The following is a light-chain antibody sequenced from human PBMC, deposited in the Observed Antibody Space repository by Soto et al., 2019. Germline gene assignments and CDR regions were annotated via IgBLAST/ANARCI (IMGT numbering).Light chain of an antibody. Sequence: IVVTQSPLSLPVTPGETASISCRSNQSLLHVNGYSYLDWYLQKPGQSPQLLIYLGSNRASGVPDRFSGSGSGTEFTLTVSRVEAEDVGVYYCMQGTHWPGTFGQGTKVDIK. CDR1: QSLLHVNGYSY. CDR2: LGS. V-gene: IGKV2-28*01. CDR3: MQGTHWPGT. J-gene: IGKJ1*01.